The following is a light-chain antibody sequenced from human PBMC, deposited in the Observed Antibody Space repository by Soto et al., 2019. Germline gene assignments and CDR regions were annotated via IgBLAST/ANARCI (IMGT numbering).Light chain of an antibody. V-gene: IGKV3-15*01. CDR1: QSVGRD. Sequence: EIVMTQFPCTLSVSPGERATLSCRASQSVGRDLALYQQKPGQAPRLLIYGASTWATGIPASFSGSGSGAEFTLTISSLQSEDFAVYYCQQYHDWPFTFGGGTKVDIK. J-gene: IGKJ4*01. CDR3: QQYHDWPFT. CDR2: GAS.